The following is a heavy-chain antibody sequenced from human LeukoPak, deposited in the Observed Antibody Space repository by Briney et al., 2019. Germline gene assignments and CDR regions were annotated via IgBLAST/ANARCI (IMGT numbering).Heavy chain of an antibody. CDR3: ARMSPRLRRLTLTTTKGFDY. Sequence: SETLSLTCAVYGGSFSGYYWSWIRQPPGKGLEWIGEINHSGSTNYNPSLKSRLTISVDTSKNQFSLKLTSVTAADTAVYYCARMSPRLRRLTLTTTKGFDYWGQGTLVTVSS. V-gene: IGHV4-34*01. CDR1: GGSFSGYY. D-gene: IGHD4-17*01. J-gene: IGHJ4*02. CDR2: INHSGST.